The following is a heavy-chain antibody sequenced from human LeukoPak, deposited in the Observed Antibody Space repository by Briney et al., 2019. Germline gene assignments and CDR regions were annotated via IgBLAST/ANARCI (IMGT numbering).Heavy chain of an antibody. Sequence: PGGSLRLSCAASGFTFSSYAMSWVRQAPGKGLEWVSAISGSGGSTYYADSVKGRFTISRDNSKNTLYPQMNSLRAEDTAVYYCAKGPGLLWFGEAYYFDYWGQGTLVTVSS. J-gene: IGHJ4*02. CDR3: AKGPGLLWFGEAYYFDY. CDR1: GFTFSSYA. V-gene: IGHV3-23*01. D-gene: IGHD3-10*01. CDR2: ISGSGGST.